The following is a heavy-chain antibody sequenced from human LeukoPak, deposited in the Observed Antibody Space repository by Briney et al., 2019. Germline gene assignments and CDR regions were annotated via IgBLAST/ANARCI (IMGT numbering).Heavy chain of an antibody. D-gene: IGHD3-3*01. V-gene: IGHV3-23*01. CDR3: AKARSDYDFWSGSTSDYGMDV. CDR1: GFTFSSYA. CDR2: ISGSGGST. Sequence: GGSLRLSCAASGFTFSSYAMSWVRQAPGKGLEWVSAISGSGGSTYYADSVKGRFTISRDNSKNTLYLQMNSLRAEDTAVYYCAKARSDYDFWSGSTSDYGMDVWGQGTTVTVSS. J-gene: IGHJ6*02.